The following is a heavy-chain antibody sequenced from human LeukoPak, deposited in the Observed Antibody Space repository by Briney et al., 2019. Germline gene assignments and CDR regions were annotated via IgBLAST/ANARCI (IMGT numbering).Heavy chain of an antibody. CDR2: IKEDGSEK. V-gene: IGHV3-7*05. CDR1: GFTFSSSW. Sequence: GGSLTLSCAASGFTFSSSWMKWVRQAPGKGPESVAVIKEDGSEKLYVDSVKGRFAISRDNAKNSLYLQMNNVRAEDTAVYSCAANTHSGYWGQGALVTVSS. D-gene: IGHD3-16*01. J-gene: IGHJ4*02. CDR3: AANTHSGY.